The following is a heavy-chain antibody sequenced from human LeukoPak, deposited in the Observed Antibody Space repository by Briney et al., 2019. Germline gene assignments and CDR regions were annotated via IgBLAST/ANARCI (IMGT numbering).Heavy chain of an antibody. J-gene: IGHJ4*02. D-gene: IGHD6-13*01. CDR1: GYTFTSYG. Sequence: ASVKVSCKASGYTFTSYGISWVRQAPGQGLEWMGWISAYNGNTNYAQKLQGRVTMTTDTSTSTAYMELSRLRSDDTAVYYCARSFIAAAGGPYFDYWGQGTLVTVSS. CDR2: ISAYNGNT. CDR3: ARSFIAAAGGPYFDY. V-gene: IGHV1-18*01.